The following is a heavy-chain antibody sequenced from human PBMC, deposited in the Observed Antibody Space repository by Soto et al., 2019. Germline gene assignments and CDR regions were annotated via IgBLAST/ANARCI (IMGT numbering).Heavy chain of an antibody. J-gene: IGHJ4*02. Sequence: SETLSLTCTISGHSISSHYWSWIRQPPVKGLEWIGCISHSGNTNYNPSLKSRVTISVDTSKNHFSLKLSSVTAADTAMYYCARQNYYNTTGYYYAFDYWGQGALVTVS. CDR2: ISHSGNT. CDR3: ARQNYYNTTGYYYAFDY. V-gene: IGHV4-59*11. CDR1: GHSISSHY. D-gene: IGHD3-22*01.